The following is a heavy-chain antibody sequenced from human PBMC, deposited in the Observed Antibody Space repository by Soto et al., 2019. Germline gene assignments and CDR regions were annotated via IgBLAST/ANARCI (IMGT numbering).Heavy chain of an antibody. CDR1: GYTFTSYG. V-gene: IGHV1-18*01. D-gene: IGHD2-15*01. CDR2: ISAYNGNT. J-gene: IGHJ4*02. CDR3: ARPVLGYCSGGSCYDPLDY. Sequence: QVQLVQSGAEVKKPGASVKVSCKASGYTFTSYGISWVRQAPGQGLEWMGWISAYNGNTNYAQKLQGRVTMTTDTSTSTAYMELRSLRSDDTAVYYCARPVLGYCSGGSCYDPLDYWGQGTLVTVSS.